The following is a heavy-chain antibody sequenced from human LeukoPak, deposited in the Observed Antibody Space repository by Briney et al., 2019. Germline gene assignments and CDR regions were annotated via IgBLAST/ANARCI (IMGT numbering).Heavy chain of an antibody. Sequence: SVKVSCKASGGTFSSYAISWVRQAPGQGLEWMGGIIPIFGTANYAQKFQGRVTITADESTSTAYTELSSLRSEDTAVYYCARDKVGFFGVVIYYYYMDVWGKGTTVTVSS. CDR2: IIPIFGTA. CDR3: ARDKVGFFGVVIYYYYMDV. CDR1: GGTFSSYA. D-gene: IGHD3-3*01. V-gene: IGHV1-69*13. J-gene: IGHJ6*03.